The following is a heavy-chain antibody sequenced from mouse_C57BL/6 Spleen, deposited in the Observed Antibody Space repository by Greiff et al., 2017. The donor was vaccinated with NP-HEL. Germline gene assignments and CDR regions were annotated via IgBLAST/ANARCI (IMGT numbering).Heavy chain of an antibody. J-gene: IGHJ3*01. CDR1: GFNIKDYY. D-gene: IGHD2-4*01. V-gene: IGHV14-1*01. CDR2: IDPEDGDT. CDR3: TTGDYDVPDPFAY. Sequence: EVQVVESGAELVRPGASVKLSCTASGFNIKDYYMHWVKQRPEQGLEWIGRIDPEDGDTEYAPKFQGKATMTADTSSNTAYLQLSSLTSEDTAVYYCTTGDYDVPDPFAYWGQGTLVTVSA.